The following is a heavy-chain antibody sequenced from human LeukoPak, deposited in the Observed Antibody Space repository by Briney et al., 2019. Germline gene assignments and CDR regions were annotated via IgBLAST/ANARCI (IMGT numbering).Heavy chain of an antibody. CDR2: ISSSSSYI. CDR1: GFTLSSYS. J-gene: IGHJ6*02. V-gene: IGHV3-21*01. Sequence: GGSLRLSCAASGFTLSSYSMNWVRQAPGKGLEWVSSISSSSSYIYYADSVKGRFTISRDNAKNSLYLQMNSLRAEDTAVYYCARSSVYYYGMDVWGQGTTVTVSS. CDR3: ARSSVYYYGMDV.